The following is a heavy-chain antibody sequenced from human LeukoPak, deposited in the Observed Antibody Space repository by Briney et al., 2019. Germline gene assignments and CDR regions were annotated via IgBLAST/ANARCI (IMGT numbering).Heavy chain of an antibody. CDR3: TTGNP. V-gene: IGHV3-15*01. J-gene: IGHJ5*02. Sequence: GGSLRLSCLPSGFTFVNVSMSWVRKAPGKGLEWVGLMKSKPEGGTTFYAAPVRGRFTISRDDSRNTLYLQMTSLTIGDTGVYYCTTGNPWGQGTLVTVSS. CDR1: GFTFVNVS. CDR2: MKSKPEGGTT.